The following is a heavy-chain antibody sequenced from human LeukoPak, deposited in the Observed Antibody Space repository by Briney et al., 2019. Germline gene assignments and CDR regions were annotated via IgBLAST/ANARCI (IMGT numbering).Heavy chain of an antibody. V-gene: IGHV4-39*07. CDR1: GGSISSSNYY. Sequence: SETLSLTCTVSGGSISSSNYYWGWIRQPPGKGLEWIGSIYSSGSTTYKPSLKSRVTISVDTSKNQFSLKLSSVTAADTAVYYCARVAGVVVIKGGYYFDYWGQGTLVTVSS. CDR3: ARVAGVVVIKGGYYFDY. CDR2: IYSSGST. D-gene: IGHD3-22*01. J-gene: IGHJ4*02.